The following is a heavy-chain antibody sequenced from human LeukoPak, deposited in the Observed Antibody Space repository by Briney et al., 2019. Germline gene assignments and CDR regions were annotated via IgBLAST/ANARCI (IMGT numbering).Heavy chain of an antibody. CDR1: GGSISSYY. D-gene: IGHD3-22*01. V-gene: IGHV4-4*07. CDR2: IYTSGST. CDR3: ARRHRSYDSGGHVIDY. Sequence: PSETLSLACTVSGGSISSYYWSWIRQPAGKGLEWIGRIYTSGSTNYNPSLKSRVTISVDTSKNQFSLKLSSVTAADTAMYYCARRHRSYDSGGHVIDYWGQGTLVTVSS. J-gene: IGHJ4*02.